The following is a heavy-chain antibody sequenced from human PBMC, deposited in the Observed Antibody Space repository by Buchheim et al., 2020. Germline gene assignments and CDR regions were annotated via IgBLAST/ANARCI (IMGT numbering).Heavy chain of an antibody. CDR2: INPSAGTT. CDR1: GYTFTSYF. Sequence: QVQLVQSGTEVKKPGASVKVSCKASGYTFTSYFMHWVRQAPGQGLEWMGIINPSAGTTTYAQEFKGRVTMSRDTSTSTIYMDLTSLRSEDTAVYYCARTPTVAASLDYWGHGTL. V-gene: IGHV1-46*01. CDR3: ARTPTVAASLDY. D-gene: IGHD6-6*01. J-gene: IGHJ4*01.